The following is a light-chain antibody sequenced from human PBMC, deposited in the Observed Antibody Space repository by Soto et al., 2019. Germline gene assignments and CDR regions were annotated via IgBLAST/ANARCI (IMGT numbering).Light chain of an antibody. Sequence: DIQMTQSPSTLSASIGDRVTITCRASQSISNWLARYQQKPGKAPKLLIYKASSLESGVPSRFSGSGSGTEFILTISSLQPDDFATYYCQQYNSYPWTFGQGTKVEIK. V-gene: IGKV1-5*03. CDR2: KAS. CDR3: QQYNSYPWT. CDR1: QSISNW. J-gene: IGKJ1*01.